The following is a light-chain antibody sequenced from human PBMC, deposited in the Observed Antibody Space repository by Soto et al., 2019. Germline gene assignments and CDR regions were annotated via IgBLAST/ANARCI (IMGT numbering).Light chain of an antibody. V-gene: IGKV1-27*01. Sequence: DIPMTQSPSSLSASVGDRVSITCRASQGISKYLAWYQQKPGQVPKLLIYAASTLQSGVPSRFSGGGSGTEFTLTISSLQPEDVATYYCQKYNKAPYTFGQGTKLEIK. J-gene: IGKJ2*01. CDR3: QKYNKAPYT. CDR1: QGISKY. CDR2: AAS.